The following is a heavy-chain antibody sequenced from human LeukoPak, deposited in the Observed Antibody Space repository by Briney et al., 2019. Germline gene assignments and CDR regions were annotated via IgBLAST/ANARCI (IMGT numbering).Heavy chain of an antibody. CDR1: GGTFSNYA. V-gene: IGHV1-69*13. J-gene: IGHJ3*02. CDR2: IIPVFGTA. Sequence: SVKVSCTASGGTFSNYAISWVRQAPGQGLEWMGGIIPVFGTANYAQKFQGRVTITADESTSTAYMELSSLRSEDTAVYYCARDDGDYVDAFDIWGQGTMVTVSS. D-gene: IGHD4-17*01. CDR3: ARDDGDYVDAFDI.